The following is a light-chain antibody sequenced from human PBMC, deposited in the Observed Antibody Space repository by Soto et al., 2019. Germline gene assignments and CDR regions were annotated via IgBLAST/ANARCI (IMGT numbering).Light chain of an antibody. Sequence: QSALPQPPSASGSPGQSVTLSCSGTGSDIGGYNFVSWYRQHPGKVPKLIIYEVNKRPSGVPDRFSGSKSGTTASLPVSGRQADEEADYYGSAYAGTNNRYVFGTGTKLTVL. J-gene: IGLJ1*01. V-gene: IGLV2-8*01. CDR3: SAYAGTNNRYV. CDR1: GSDIGGYNF. CDR2: EVN.